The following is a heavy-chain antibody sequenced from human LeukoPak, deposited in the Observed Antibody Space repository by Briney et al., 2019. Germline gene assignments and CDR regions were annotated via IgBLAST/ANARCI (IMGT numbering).Heavy chain of an antibody. Sequence: PGGSLRLSCAASGFTFSSYGMHWVRQAPGKGLEGVAFIRYDGSNKYYADSVKGRFTISRDNAKNSLYLQMNSLRAEDTAVYYCARDVLSVVGGDPYYYYYYMDVWGKGTTVTVSS. CDR2: IRYDGSNK. D-gene: IGHD2-15*01. CDR3: ARDVLSVVGGDPYYYYYYMDV. J-gene: IGHJ6*03. V-gene: IGHV3-30*02. CDR1: GFTFSSYG.